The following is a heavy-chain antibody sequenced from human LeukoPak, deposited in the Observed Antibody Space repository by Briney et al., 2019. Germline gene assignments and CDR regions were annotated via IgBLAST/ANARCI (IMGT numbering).Heavy chain of an antibody. CDR3: ARTYSSGWAFFDY. J-gene: IGHJ4*02. D-gene: IGHD6-19*01. Sequence: GESLKISCKGSGYGFTSYYISWVRQVPGKGPEWMGRIDPIDSYTNYSPSFQGHVTISTDKSISTAYLQWRSLKASDTAIYYCARTYSSGWAFFDYWGQGNMVTVSS. CDR1: GYGFTSYY. V-gene: IGHV5-10-1*01. CDR2: IDPIDSYT.